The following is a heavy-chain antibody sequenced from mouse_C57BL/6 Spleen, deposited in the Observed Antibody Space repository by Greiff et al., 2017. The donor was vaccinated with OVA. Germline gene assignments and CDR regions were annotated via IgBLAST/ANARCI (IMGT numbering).Heavy chain of an antibody. V-gene: IGHV1-59*01. CDR2: IDPSDSYT. Sequence: VKLQQPGAELVRPGTSVKLSCKASGYTFTSYWMHWVKQRPGQGLEWIGVIDPSDSYTNYNQKFKGKATLTVDTSSSTAYMQLSSLTSEDSAVYYCARSFTTVVATRAWFAYWGQGTLVTVSA. CDR3: ARSFTTVVATRAWFAY. CDR1: GYTFTSYW. J-gene: IGHJ3*01. D-gene: IGHD1-1*01.